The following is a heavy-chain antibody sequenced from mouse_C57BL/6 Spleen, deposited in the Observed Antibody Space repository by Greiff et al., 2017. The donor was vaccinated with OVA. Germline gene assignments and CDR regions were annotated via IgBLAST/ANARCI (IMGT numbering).Heavy chain of an antibody. CDR2: IYPGDGDT. J-gene: IGHJ2*01. D-gene: IGHD4-1*02. V-gene: IGHV1-82*01. CDR3: AREVSQLGFDY. Sequence: QVQLQQSGPELVKPGASVKISCKASGYAFSSSWMNWVKQRPGKGLEWIGRIYPGDGDTKYNGKFKGKATLTAYKSSSTAYMQLSSLTSEDSAVYFCAREVSQLGFDYWGQGTTLTVSS. CDR1: GYAFSSSW.